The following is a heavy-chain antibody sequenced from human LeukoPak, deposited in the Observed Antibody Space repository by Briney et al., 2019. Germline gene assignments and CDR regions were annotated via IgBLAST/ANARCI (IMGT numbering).Heavy chain of an antibody. V-gene: IGHV3-23*01. J-gene: IGHJ4*02. Sequence: GGSLRLSCAASGFTFSSYAMSWVRQAPGKGLEWVSVISGGGTSTYYADSVKGRFTISKDNSRNTLYLQMNSPRAEDTAVYYCAKTFIAVANPIDYWGQGTLVTVSS. CDR2: ISGGGTST. CDR3: AKTFIAVANPIDY. CDR1: GFTFSSYA. D-gene: IGHD6-19*01.